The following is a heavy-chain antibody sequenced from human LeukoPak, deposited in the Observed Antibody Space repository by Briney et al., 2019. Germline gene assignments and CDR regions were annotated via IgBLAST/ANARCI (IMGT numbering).Heavy chain of an antibody. CDR1: GYTFTGYY. V-gene: IGHV1-2*06. CDR3: ARVPGIAVAGYYYYYYGMDV. D-gene: IGHD6-19*01. J-gene: IGHJ6*02. CDR2: INPNSGGT. Sequence: ASVKVSCKASGYTFTGYYMHWVRQAPGLGLEWMGRINPNSGGTNYAQKFQGRVSMTRDTSTSTVYMELSRLRSDDTAVYYCARVPGIAVAGYYYYYYGMDVWGQGTTVTVSS.